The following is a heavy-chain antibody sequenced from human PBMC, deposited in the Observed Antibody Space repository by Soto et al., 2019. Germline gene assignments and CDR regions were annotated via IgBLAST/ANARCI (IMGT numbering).Heavy chain of an antibody. V-gene: IGHV3-21*01. CDR3: ARDQRPFSNYFDP. CDR1: GFTFSSYS. CDR2: IGYSVSHI. Sequence: GGSLRLSCAASGFTFSSYSMDWVCQAPGKGLEWVSSIGYSVSHIYYADSVKGRFTISRDNARNSLYLQMNSLRAEDTAVYYFARDQRPFSNYFDPWGPGTLVTLSS. D-gene: IGHD1-7*01. J-gene: IGHJ5*02.